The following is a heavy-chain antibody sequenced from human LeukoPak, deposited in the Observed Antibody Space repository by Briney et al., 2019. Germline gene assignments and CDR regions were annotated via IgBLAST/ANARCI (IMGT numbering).Heavy chain of an antibody. Sequence: ASVKVSCKASGYTFTSYGISWVRQAPGQGLEWMGWISAYNGNTNYAQKFQGRVTITADKSTSTAYMELSSLRSEDTAVYYCAREKDFDGFGEFPAPRFDYWGQGTLVTVSS. CDR2: ISAYNGNT. J-gene: IGHJ4*02. V-gene: IGHV1-18*01. CDR3: AREKDFDGFGEFPAPRFDY. CDR1: GYTFTSYG. D-gene: IGHD3-10*01.